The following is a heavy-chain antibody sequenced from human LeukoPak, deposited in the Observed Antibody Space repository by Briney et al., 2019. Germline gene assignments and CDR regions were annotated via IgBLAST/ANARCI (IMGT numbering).Heavy chain of an antibody. CDR1: GGTFSSYA. CDR3: ASFGNYGDPLNDY. D-gene: IGHD4-17*01. J-gene: IGHJ4*02. Sequence: SVKVSCKASGGTFSSYAISWVRQAPGQGLEWMGGIIPILGIVNYAQKFQGRVTITADKSTSTAYMELSSLRSEDTAVYYCASFGNYGDPLNDYWGQGTLVTVSS. V-gene: IGHV1-69*04. CDR2: IIPILGIV.